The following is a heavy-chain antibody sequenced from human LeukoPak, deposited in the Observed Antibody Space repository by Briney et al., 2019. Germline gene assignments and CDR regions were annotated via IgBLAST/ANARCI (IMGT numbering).Heavy chain of an antibody. CDR1: GYTFTGYY. V-gene: IGHV1-2*04. Sequence: ASVKVSCKASGYTFTGYYMHWVRQAPGQGLEWMGWINPNSGGTNYAQKFQGWVTMTRDTSISTAYMELSRLRSEDTAVYYCARSPDYGNDGYFDYWGQGTLVTVSS. J-gene: IGHJ4*02. CDR3: ARSPDYGNDGYFDY. CDR2: INPNSGGT. D-gene: IGHD4-11*01.